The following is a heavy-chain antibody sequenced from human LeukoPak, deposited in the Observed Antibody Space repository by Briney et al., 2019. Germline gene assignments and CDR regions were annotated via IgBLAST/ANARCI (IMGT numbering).Heavy chain of an antibody. CDR2: IYYTGKT. Sequence: PGGSLRLSCAASGFTVSSNYMSWLRQPPGKALEWIGYIYYTGKTYYNPSLEGRVTILVDTSRNHFSVKLSSVTAADTAVYYCARSQNYYGSGDYWSQGTLVTVSS. V-gene: IGHV4-59*02. D-gene: IGHD3-10*01. J-gene: IGHJ4*02. CDR1: GFTVSSNY. CDR3: ARSQNYYGSGDY.